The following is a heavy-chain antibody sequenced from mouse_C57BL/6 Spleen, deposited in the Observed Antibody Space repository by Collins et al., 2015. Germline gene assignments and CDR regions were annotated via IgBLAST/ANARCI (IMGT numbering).Heavy chain of an antibody. V-gene: IGHV3-6*01. CDR2: ISYDGSN. CDR3: ASPLTTVYAMDY. CDR1: GYSITSGYY. Sequence: DVQLQESGPGLVKPSQSLSLTCSVTGYSITSGYYWNWIRQFPGNKLEWMGYISYDGSNNYNPSLKNRISITRDTSKDQFFLKLNSVTTEDTATYYCASPLTTVYAMDYWGQGTSVTVSS. J-gene: IGHJ4*01. D-gene: IGHD1-1*01.